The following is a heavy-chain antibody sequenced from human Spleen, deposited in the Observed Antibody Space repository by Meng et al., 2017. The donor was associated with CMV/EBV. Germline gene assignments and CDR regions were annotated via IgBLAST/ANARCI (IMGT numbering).Heavy chain of an antibody. D-gene: IGHD3-10*01. J-gene: IGHJ4*02. CDR2: ISAYNGNT. V-gene: IGHV1-18*01. Sequence: ASVKVSCKASGYTFMSYDINWVRQATGQGVEWMGWISAYNGNTNYAQKFQGRVTVTTDTSTSTAYMELRSLKSDDTAVYYCAKDYNFLIDYWGQGTLVTVSS. CDR3: AKDYNFLIDY. CDR1: GYTFMSYD.